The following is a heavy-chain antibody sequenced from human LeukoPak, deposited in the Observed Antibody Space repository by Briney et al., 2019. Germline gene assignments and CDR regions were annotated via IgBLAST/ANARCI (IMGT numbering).Heavy chain of an antibody. CDR1: GYMFTGYY. CDR2: INPNSGGT. Sequence: VKVSCKASGYMFTGYYMHWVRQAPGQGLEWMGWINPNSGGTNYAQKFQGRVTMTRDTSISTAYMELSSLTFDDTALYYCARDGPSYPAYYYYDPDVWGQGTTVTVSS. J-gene: IGHJ6*02. CDR3: ARDGPSYPAYYYYDPDV. V-gene: IGHV1-2*02.